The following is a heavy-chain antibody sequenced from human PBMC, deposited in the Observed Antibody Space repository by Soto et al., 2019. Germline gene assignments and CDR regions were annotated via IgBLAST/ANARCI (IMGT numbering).Heavy chain of an antibody. Sequence: QVQLVQSGAEVKKPGASVKVSCKASGYTFTSYAMHWVRQAPGQRLEWMGWINAGNGNTKYSQKFQGRVTITRDTSASTAYMELSSLRSEDTAVYYCARSIQASGYSGGQFDYWGQGTLVTVSS. CDR2: INAGNGNT. V-gene: IGHV1-3*01. CDR1: GYTFTSYA. D-gene: IGHD6-19*01. CDR3: ARSIQASGYSGGQFDY. J-gene: IGHJ4*02.